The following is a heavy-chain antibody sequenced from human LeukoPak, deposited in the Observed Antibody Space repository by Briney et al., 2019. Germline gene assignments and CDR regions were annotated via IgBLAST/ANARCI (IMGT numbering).Heavy chain of an antibody. Sequence: AGGSLRLSCAASGFTFSNFAMTWVRQAPGKGLDWVSTISGGSVSTYYADSVKSRFTISRDNSKNTLFLQMNSLRAEDTAIYYCTKDPYCTGGSCYGAANDYWGQGTLVTVSS. D-gene: IGHD2-15*01. V-gene: IGHV3-23*01. CDR2: ISGGSVST. CDR3: TKDPYCTGGSCYGAANDY. J-gene: IGHJ4*02. CDR1: GFTFSNFA.